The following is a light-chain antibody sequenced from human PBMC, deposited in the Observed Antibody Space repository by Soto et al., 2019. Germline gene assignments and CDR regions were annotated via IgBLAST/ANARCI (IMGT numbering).Light chain of an antibody. V-gene: IGLV2-8*01. CDR2: DVD. CDR1: SSDVGGYDS. CDR3: SSYAGSNTFV. J-gene: IGLJ1*01. Sequence: QSALTQPPSASGSPGQSVTISCSGTSSDVGGYDSVFWYQHHPGKVPKLIIFDVDKWPSGVPDRFSGFKSGNTASLTVSGLRAEDEADYYCSSYAGSNTFVFGTGTKVTVL.